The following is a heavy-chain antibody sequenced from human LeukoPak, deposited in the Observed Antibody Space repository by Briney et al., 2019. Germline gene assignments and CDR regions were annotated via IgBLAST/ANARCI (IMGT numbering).Heavy chain of an antibody. V-gene: IGHV3-21*01. D-gene: IGHD4-23*01. CDR1: GFTFSTYT. Sequence: SGGSLRLSCAASGFTFSTYTMNWVRQAPGKGLEWVSSITSSSAYIFYADSVKGRFTISRDNAKKSLYLQMSSLRAEDTAVYYCARDYGGSSDYWGQGALVTVSS. CDR3: ARDYGGSSDY. J-gene: IGHJ4*02. CDR2: ITSSSAYI.